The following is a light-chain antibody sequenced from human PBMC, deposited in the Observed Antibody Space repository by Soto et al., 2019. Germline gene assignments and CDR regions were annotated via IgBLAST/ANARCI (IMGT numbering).Light chain of an antibody. Sequence: AIQMTQSPTSLSASVGDRVIITCRASQDISKDLGWYQQKPGKAPKFLIYSATSTQSGAPSTFSGSGFGTDFTLTISRLQPEDFATYYCLQDHDYPRTFGQGTKVEF. CDR2: SAT. V-gene: IGKV1-6*01. CDR1: QDISKD. J-gene: IGKJ1*01. CDR3: LQDHDYPRT.